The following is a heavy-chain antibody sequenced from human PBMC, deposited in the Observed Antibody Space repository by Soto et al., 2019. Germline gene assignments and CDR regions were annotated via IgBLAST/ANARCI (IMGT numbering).Heavy chain of an antibody. CDR1: GGSLSTNP. V-gene: IGHV1-69*06. J-gene: IGHJ4*02. CDR2: TGSGTGPG. D-gene: IGHD2-15*01. Sequence: QVQLVQSGTELKEPGSSVKVSCKASGGSLSTNPISWVRQAPGQGLEWMGGTGSGTGPGNHAQKFQGRLTVTADKSTSSVYMELTNLSSEDTAVCYCARRDSGGFYRFFDSWGQGTLVTVSS. CDR3: ARRDSGGFYRFFDS.